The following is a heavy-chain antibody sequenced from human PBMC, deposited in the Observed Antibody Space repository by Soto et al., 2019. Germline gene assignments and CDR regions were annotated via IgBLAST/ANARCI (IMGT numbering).Heavy chain of an antibody. CDR1: GDSFSSYY. J-gene: IGHJ4*02. D-gene: IGHD3-10*01. CDR3: AALDGALDY. V-gene: IGHV4-59*01. CDR2: IFHTGNT. Sequence: SETLSLTCTVSGDSFSSYYWTWNRQPPGKRLEWVAYIFHTGNTNYNPSLKSRVTISVDTSKNQFSLKLRSVTPADTAVYYCAALDGALDYWGPGTLVTVSS.